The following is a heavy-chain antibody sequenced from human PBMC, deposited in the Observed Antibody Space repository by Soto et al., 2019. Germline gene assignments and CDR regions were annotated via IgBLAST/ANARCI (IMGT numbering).Heavy chain of an antibody. CDR3: ARRGGYSSYYGMDV. Sequence: RGESLKISCKASGYSFTSYWIGWVRQMPGKGLEWMGTIYPRDFDTKYSPSFQGQVTISADNSIGAAYLQWSSLKASDTAMYYCARRGGYSSYYGMDVWGQGTTVTVS. D-gene: IGHD5-18*01. J-gene: IGHJ6*02. V-gene: IGHV5-51*01. CDR2: IYPRDFDT. CDR1: GYSFTSYW.